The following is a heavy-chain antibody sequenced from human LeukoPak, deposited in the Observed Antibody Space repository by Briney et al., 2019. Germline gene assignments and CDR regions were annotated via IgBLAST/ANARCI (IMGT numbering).Heavy chain of an antibody. V-gene: IGHV3-64*01. J-gene: IGHJ4*02. CDR3: ARGIRWASDY. CDR2: ITSNGGTT. CDR1: GFTFSSYG. Sequence: GGSLRLSCAASGFTFSSYGMVWVRQAPGKGLEYVSGITSNGGTTYYGNSVKGRFTISRDNTKDTLYLQMGSLRSEDMAVYYCARGIRWASDYWGQGTLVTVAS. D-gene: IGHD4-23*01.